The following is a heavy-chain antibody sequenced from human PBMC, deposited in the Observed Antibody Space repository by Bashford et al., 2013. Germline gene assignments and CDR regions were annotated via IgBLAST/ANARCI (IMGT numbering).Heavy chain of an antibody. J-gene: IGHJ4*02. CDR2: QRYNGNT. CDR3: ARDPGLAVAGMHEIFDY. D-gene: IGHD6-19*01. V-gene: IGHV1-18*01. Sequence: QALGRRDVRVDRWRQRYNGNTNYAQKFQGRVSMTTDTSTSTAYMELRSLGSDDTAIYYCARDPGLAVAGMHEIFDYWGQGTLVTVSS.